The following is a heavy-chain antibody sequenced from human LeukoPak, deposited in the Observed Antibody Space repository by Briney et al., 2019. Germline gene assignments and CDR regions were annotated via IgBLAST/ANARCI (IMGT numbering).Heavy chain of an antibody. CDR3: ARDPPDESSGYYSLDY. Sequence: PGGSLRLSCAASGFTFSSYGMHWVRQAPGKGLEWVAVMWSERGNKYYGDSVQGRFTISRDNSKSTLYLQMNSLGAEDTAVYYCARDPPDESSGYYSLDYWGQGALVTVSS. CDR2: MWSERGNK. J-gene: IGHJ4*02. CDR1: GFTFSSYG. V-gene: IGHV3-33*01. D-gene: IGHD3-22*01.